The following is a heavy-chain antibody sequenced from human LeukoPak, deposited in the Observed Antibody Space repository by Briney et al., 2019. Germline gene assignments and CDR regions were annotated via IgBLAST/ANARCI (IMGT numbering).Heavy chain of an antibody. Sequence: GASVKVSCKASGYSFTDYFIHWVRQAPGQGLEWMGWINLNSGGTNYAQKFQGRVTMTRDTPITTAFMELSRLRSDDTAVYYCARVLRRDGYNRYFDYWGQGTLVTVSS. V-gene: IGHV1-2*02. J-gene: IGHJ4*02. CDR1: GYSFTDYF. D-gene: IGHD5-24*01. CDR2: INLNSGGT. CDR3: ARVLRRDGYNRYFDY.